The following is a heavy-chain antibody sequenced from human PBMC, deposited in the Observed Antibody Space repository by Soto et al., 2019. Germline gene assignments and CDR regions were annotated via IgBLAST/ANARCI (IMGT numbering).Heavy chain of an antibody. CDR3: AKPTATGGGAFDI. D-gene: IGHD2-8*02. J-gene: IGHJ3*02. CDR1: GFICSSYD. V-gene: IGHV3-23*01. Sequence: PGGSLRLSCAASGFICSSYDMSWVRQAPGKGLEWVSTILVDGRTFYVDSVKGRFTISRDSSQNTVYLQMNSLTAGDTALYYGAKPTATGGGAFDICGQGTMVTVSS. CDR2: ILVDGRT.